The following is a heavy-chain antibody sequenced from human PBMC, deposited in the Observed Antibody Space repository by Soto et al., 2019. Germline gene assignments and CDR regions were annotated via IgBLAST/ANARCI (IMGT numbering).Heavy chain of an antibody. V-gene: IGHV4-39*01. J-gene: IGHJ4*02. CDR1: GGSISSSSYY. CDR2: IYYSGST. D-gene: IGHD3-3*01. CDR3: AQSDDFWSGYWVYYFDY. Sequence: SETLSLTCTVSGGSISSSSYYWGWIRQPPGKGLEWIGSIYYSGSTYYNPSLKSRVTISVDTSKNQFSLKLSSVTAADTAVYYCAQSDDFWSGYWVYYFDYWGQGTLVTVSS.